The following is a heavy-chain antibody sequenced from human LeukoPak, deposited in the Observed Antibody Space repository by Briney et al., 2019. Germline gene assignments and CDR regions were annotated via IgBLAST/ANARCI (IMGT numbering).Heavy chain of an antibody. CDR1: GYRFSNFG. CDR2: ISAYNGNT. CDR3: ARDRYVQQWLIPIDY. J-gene: IGHJ4*02. D-gene: IGHD6-19*01. V-gene: IGHV1-18*01. Sequence: ASVKVSCKTSGYRFSNFGISWVRQAPGQGLEWMGWISAYNGNTNYAQKLQGRVTMTTDTSTSTAYMELRSLRSDDTAVYYCARDRYVQQWLIPIDYWGQGTLVTVSS.